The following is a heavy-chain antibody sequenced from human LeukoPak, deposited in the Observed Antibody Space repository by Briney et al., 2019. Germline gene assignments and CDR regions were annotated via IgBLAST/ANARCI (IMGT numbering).Heavy chain of an antibody. J-gene: IGHJ4*02. V-gene: IGHV3-74*01. CDR1: GFTFSNYW. CDR3: VRGPHDFDY. Sequence: GGSLRLSCAASGFTFSNYWMHWVRQAPGRGLVWVSRINSDGSSTNYADSVKGRFTISRDNAKNTLYLQMNSLRDKETAVYYCVRGPHDFDYWGQGTLVTVSS. CDR2: INSDGSST.